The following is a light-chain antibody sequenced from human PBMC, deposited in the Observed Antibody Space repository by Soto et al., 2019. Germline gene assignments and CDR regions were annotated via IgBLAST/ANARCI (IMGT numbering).Light chain of an antibody. V-gene: IGKV2-28*01. CDR1: QSLLHSNGYNY. J-gene: IGKJ2*01. CDR2: LGS. CDR3: MQALQTPYT. Sequence: DLVMTQSPLSLPVTPGEPASISCRSSQSLLHSNGYNYLDWYLQKPGQSPQLLIYLGSNRASGGPDRYRGSGSGTDFTLKISRVEAEDVGVYYCMQALQTPYTFGQGTKLEIK.